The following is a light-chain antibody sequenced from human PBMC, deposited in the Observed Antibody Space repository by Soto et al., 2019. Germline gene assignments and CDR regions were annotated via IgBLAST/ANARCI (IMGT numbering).Light chain of an antibody. CDR1: QSLLQSNGYNY. CDR2: LGF. J-gene: IGKJ5*01. V-gene: IGKV2-28*01. CDR3: MQALQTPPT. Sequence: DIVMTPSPLSLPVTPGEPASISCRSSQSLLQSNGYNYLDWYLQKPGQSPQLLIYLGFNRASGVPDRFSGSGSGTEFTLKISRVEAEDVGVYYCMQALQTPPTFGHGTRLEIK.